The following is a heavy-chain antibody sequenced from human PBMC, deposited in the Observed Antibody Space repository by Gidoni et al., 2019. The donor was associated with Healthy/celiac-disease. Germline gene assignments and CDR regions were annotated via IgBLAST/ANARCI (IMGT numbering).Heavy chain of an antibody. CDR3: ARVGSEATIFGVVSWFDP. V-gene: IGHV3-53*01. CDR2: IYSGGST. Sequence: EVQLVESGGGLIQPGGSLRLSCAASGFTVSSNYMSWVRQAPGKGLEWVSVIYSGGSTYYADSVKGRFTISRDNSKNTLYLQMNSLRAEDTAVYYCARVGSEATIFGVVSWFDPWNQGTLVTVSS. CDR1: GFTVSSNY. D-gene: IGHD3-3*01. J-gene: IGHJ5*02.